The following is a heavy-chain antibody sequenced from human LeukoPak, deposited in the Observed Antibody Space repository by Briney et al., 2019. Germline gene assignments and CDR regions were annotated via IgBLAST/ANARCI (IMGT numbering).Heavy chain of an antibody. D-gene: IGHD1-26*01. Sequence: GGSLRLSCAASGFTFSSYSMNWVRQAPGKGLEWVSSIRSSSSYIYYADSVKGRFTISRDKAKNSLYLQMNSLRAEDTAVYYCARWGVGDYWGQGTLVTVSS. J-gene: IGHJ4*02. CDR1: GFTFSSYS. V-gene: IGHV3-21*01. CDR3: ARWGVGDY. CDR2: IRSSSSYI.